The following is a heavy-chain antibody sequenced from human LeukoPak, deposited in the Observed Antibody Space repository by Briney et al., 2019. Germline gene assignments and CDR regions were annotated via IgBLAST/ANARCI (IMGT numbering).Heavy chain of an antibody. CDR1: GGSISSYY. Sequence: SETLSLTCTVSGGSISSYYWSWIRQPAGKGLEWIGRIYTSGSTNYNPSLKSRVTMSVDTSKNQFSLKLNSVTAADTAVYYCARDSQVTLDIVVVVPATDAFDIWGEGTMVTVSS. D-gene: IGHD2-15*01. J-gene: IGHJ3*02. CDR2: IYTSGST. CDR3: ARDSQVTLDIVVVVPATDAFDI. V-gene: IGHV4-4*07.